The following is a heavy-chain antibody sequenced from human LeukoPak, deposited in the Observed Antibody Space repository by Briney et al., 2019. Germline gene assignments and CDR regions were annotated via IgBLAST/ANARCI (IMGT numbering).Heavy chain of an antibody. CDR2: IYQTGAT. J-gene: IGHJ4*02. Sequence: PSETLSLTCTVSGGSLSSYYWTWIRQPPGKGLEWIGYIYQTGATSYNPSLKSRVTISVDTSKAQFSLKLTSVTAADTAVYYCARYGGSGWVIDNWGQGTLVTVSS. V-gene: IGHV4-59*08. D-gene: IGHD6-19*01. CDR1: GGSLSSYY. CDR3: ARYGGSGWVIDN.